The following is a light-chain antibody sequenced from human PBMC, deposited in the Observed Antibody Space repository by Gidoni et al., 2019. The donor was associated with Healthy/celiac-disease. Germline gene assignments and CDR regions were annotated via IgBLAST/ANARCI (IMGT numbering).Light chain of an antibody. CDR1: QSVSSN. J-gene: IGKJ1*01. CDR3: QQYNNWPVT. CDR2: GAS. V-gene: IGKV3-15*01. Sequence: EIVMTQSPATLSVSPGERATLSCRASQSVSSNLAWYQQKPGQAPRLLIYGASTRATGIPARFNGSGSGTEFTLTISSLQSEDFAVYYCQQYNNWPVTFGQGTKVEIK.